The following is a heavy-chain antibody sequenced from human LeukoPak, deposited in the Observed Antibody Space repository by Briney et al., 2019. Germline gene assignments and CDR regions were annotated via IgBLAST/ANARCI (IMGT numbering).Heavy chain of an antibody. J-gene: IGHJ6*02. V-gene: IGHV3-23*01. D-gene: IGHD2-2*01. CDR2: ITTSDGNT. CDR1: GFTFSSYT. Sequence: PGGSLRLSCAASGFTFSSYTMSWVRQAPGKGLEWVSTITTSDGNTYYADSVKGRFTVSRDNSKNTLFLQMNSLRAEDTAVYYCATVYSSSPLRPMDVWGQGTTVTVSS. CDR3: ATVYSSSPLRPMDV.